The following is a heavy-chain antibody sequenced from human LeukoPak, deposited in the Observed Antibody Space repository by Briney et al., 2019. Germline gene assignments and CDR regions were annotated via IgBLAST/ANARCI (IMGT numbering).Heavy chain of an antibody. V-gene: IGHV1-18*01. J-gene: IGHJ5*02. D-gene: IGHD2-8*02. CDR3: ARDTALIRTPGGPDS. Sequence: VASVKVSCKTSGYSFASYGISWVRQAPGQGHEWMGWISAYNGDTRYAQHLQGRVSLTTDLSTGTAFMELRSLTSDDTALYYCARDTALIRTPGGPDSWGQGTLVTVSS. CDR2: ISAYNGDT. CDR1: GYSFASYG.